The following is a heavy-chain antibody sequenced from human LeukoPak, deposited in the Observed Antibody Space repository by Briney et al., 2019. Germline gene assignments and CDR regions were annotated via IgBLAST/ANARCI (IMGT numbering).Heavy chain of an antibody. D-gene: IGHD5-12*01. J-gene: IGHJ3*02. Sequence: SETLSLTCTVSGGSISSSSYYWGWIRQPPGKGLEWIGTIYYSGSTYYNPSLKSRVTISVDTSKNQFSLKLSSVTAADTAVYYCARSPQGGYGSAFDIWGQGTMVTVSS. CDR1: GGSISSSSYY. V-gene: IGHV4-39*07. CDR3: ARSPQGGYGSAFDI. CDR2: IYYSGST.